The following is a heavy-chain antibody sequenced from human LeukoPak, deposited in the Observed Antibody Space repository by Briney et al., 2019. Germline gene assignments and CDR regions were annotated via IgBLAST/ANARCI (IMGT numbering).Heavy chain of an antibody. CDR3: AKGPVGVTTRSYFDY. Sequence: GGSLRLPCAASGFTFSSYGIHWVRQAPGKGLEWVTFIQYDGSNKYADSVKGRFTISRDNSKNTLYLQMNSLRADDTAVYYCAKGPVGVTTRSYFDYWGQGTLVTVSS. D-gene: IGHD1-26*01. CDR1: GFTFSSYG. J-gene: IGHJ4*02. V-gene: IGHV3-30*02. CDR2: IQYDGSNK.